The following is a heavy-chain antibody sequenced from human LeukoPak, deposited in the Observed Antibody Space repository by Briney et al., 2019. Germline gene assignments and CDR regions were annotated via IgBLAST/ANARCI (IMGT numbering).Heavy chain of an antibody. V-gene: IGHV1-18*01. CDR1: GYTFTSYG. CDR2: ISAYNGNT. Sequence: ASVKVSCKASGYTFTSYGISWVRQAPGQGLEWMGWISAYNGNTNYAQKLQGRVTMTTDTSTSTAYMELRSLRSDDTAVYYCATEGPRYCSSTSCYATWGQGTQVTVSS. CDR3: ATEGPRYCSSTSCYAT. D-gene: IGHD2-2*01. J-gene: IGHJ4*02.